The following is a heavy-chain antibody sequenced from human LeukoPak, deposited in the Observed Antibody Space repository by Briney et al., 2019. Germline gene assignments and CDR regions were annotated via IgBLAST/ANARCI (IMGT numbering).Heavy chain of an antibody. Sequence: GGSLRLSCAASGFTFSSYSVNRVRQAPGKGLEWVSSISSSSSYIYYADSVKGRSTISRDNAKNSLYLQMNSLRAEDTAVYYCARPLPPGYSSSWYEDWYFDLWGRGTLVTVSS. CDR3: ARPLPPGYSSSWYEDWYFDL. CDR1: GFTFSSYS. CDR2: ISSSSSYI. D-gene: IGHD6-13*01. V-gene: IGHV3-21*01. J-gene: IGHJ2*01.